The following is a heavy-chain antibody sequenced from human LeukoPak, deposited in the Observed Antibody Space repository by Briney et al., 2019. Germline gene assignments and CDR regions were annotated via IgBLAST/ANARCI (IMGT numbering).Heavy chain of an antibody. J-gene: IGHJ4*02. CDR1: GGSMSIGGDY. D-gene: IGHD5-12*01. CDR2: IYYSGGT. V-gene: IGHV4-31*11. CDR3: ARAPRYRYFDY. Sequence: PSETQSLTCDVSGGSMSIGGDYWSWIRQHPGKGLEWVGYIYYSGGTYFNPSLKSRLSISVDTSKNQFFLNLSSVTAADTAVYYCARAPRYRYFDYWGPGILVTVSS.